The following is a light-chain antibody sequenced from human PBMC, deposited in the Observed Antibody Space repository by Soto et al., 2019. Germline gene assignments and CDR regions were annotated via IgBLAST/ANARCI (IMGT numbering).Light chain of an antibody. V-gene: IGLV2-8*01. J-gene: IGLJ1*01. Sequence: QSALTQPPSASGSPGQSVTISCTGTKNDIGVYDFVSWYQHHPGKAPRLIIYEVVQRPSGVPDRFSGSKSGNTASLTVSGRQEADEADYFCKSYAGSNTYVFGSGTKLTVL. CDR2: EVV. CDR3: KSYAGSNTYV. CDR1: KNDIGVYDF.